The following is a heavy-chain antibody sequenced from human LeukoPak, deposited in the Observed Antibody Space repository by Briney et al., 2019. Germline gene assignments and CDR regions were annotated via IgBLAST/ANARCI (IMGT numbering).Heavy chain of an antibody. V-gene: IGHV3-15*01. CDR2: IKSKTDGGTT. J-gene: IGHJ4*02. D-gene: IGHD6-13*01. CDR1: GFTFSNAW. CDR3: TTKYTSSWSPAN. Sequence: GGSLRLSCAASGFTFSNAWMTWVRQAPGKGLEWVGRIKSKTDGGTTDYAALVKGRFTISRDDSKNTLYLQMNSLKTEDTAVYYCTTKYTSSWSPANGGQGTLVTVSS.